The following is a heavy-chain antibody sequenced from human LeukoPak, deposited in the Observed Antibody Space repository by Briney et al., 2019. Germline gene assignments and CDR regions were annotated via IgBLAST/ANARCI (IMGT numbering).Heavy chain of an antibody. CDR1: GFTVSSNY. CDR2: IKQDGSEK. V-gene: IGHV3-7*01. J-gene: IGHJ4*02. CDR3: ARGTNYYDGSGYFPDY. D-gene: IGHD3-22*01. Sequence: GGSLRLSCAASGFTVSSNYMSWVRQAPGKGLEWVANIKQDGSEKYYVDSVKGRFTISRDNAKNSLYLQMNSLRAEDTAVYYCARGTNYYDGSGYFPDYWGQGTLVTVSS.